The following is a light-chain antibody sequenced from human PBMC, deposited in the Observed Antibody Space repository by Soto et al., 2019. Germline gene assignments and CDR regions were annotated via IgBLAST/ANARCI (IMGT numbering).Light chain of an antibody. J-gene: IGKJ2*01. CDR3: QWYGISPPEYT. Sequence: ETVLTQSPGTLSLSPGERATLSCRAGQSISNNYLSWYQQKPGQAPRLLIHDASTRATGIPDRFSGSGSGTDFTLTISRLEPEDFEVYYCQWYGISPPEYTFGQGTMLEI. CDR2: DAS. CDR1: QSISNNY. V-gene: IGKV3-20*01.